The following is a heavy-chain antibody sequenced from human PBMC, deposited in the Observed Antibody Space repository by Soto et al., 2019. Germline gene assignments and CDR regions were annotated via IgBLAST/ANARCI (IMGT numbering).Heavy chain of an antibody. V-gene: IGHV3-23*01. CDR2: ISGSGGST. CDR1: GFTFSSYA. CDR3: AKESLVGFGELFYYGMDV. D-gene: IGHD3-10*01. J-gene: IGHJ6*02. Sequence: PGGSLRLSCAASGFTFSSYAMSWVRQAPGKGLEWVSAISGSGGSTYYADSVKGRFTISRDNSKNTLYLQMNSLRAEDTAVYYCAKESLVGFGELFYYGMDVWGQGTTVTVSS.